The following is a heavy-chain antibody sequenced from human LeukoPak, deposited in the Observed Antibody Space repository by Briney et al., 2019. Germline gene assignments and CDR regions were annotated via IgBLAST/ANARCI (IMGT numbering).Heavy chain of an antibody. CDR1: GYTFTGYY. D-gene: IGHD2-21*02. CDR2: INPNSGGT. V-gene: IGHV1-2*02. J-gene: IGHJ4*02. Sequence: ASVKVSCKASGYTFTGYYLHWVRQAPGQGPEWMGWINPNSGGTNYAQKFQGRVTMTRDTSSSTAYMELSRLRSDDTAVYYCAGGFDEYCGGDCYLWYFDYWGQGTLVTVSS. CDR3: AGGFDEYCGGDCYLWYFDY.